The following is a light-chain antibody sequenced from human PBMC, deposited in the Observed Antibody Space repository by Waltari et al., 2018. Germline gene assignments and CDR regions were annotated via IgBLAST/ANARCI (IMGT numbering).Light chain of an antibody. CDR1: QNITNY. CDR3: QQYHNLPLT. V-gene: IGKV1-33*01. J-gene: IGKJ4*01. CDR2: DSS. Sequence: DIQMTQSPSSLSASIGDRVTITCQASQNITNYLNWYQHKPWKAPNLLIYDSSSLETGVPARFTGSGSATDFTFTISSLQPEDLATYYCQQYHNLPLTFGGGTKVEI.